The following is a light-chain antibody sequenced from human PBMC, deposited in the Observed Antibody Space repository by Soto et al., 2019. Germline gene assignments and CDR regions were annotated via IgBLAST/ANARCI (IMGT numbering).Light chain of an antibody. Sequence: QSVLTQPASVSGSPGQSITISCTGTSSDVGGYNYVSWYQQHPGKAPKLMIYDVSNRPSGVSNRFSGSKSGNTASLTISGLQAEDEADYYSGSYTSSSTRVFGGGTKVTVL. CDR3: GSYTSSSTRV. V-gene: IGLV2-14*01. J-gene: IGLJ3*02. CDR1: SSDVGGYNY. CDR2: DVS.